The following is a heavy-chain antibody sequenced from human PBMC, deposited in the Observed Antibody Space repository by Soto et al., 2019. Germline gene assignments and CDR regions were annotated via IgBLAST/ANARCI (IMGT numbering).Heavy chain of an antibody. CDR3: AKATPIWFGELLSPYYYYYGMDV. CDR2: ISYDGSNK. V-gene: IGHV3-30*18. J-gene: IGHJ6*02. Sequence: GGSLRLSCAASGFTFSSYGMHWVRQAPGKGLEWVAVISYDGSNKYYADSVKGRFTISRDNSKNTLYLQMNSLRAEDTAVYYWAKATPIWFGELLSPYYYYYGMDVWGQGTTVTVSS. D-gene: IGHD3-10*01. CDR1: GFTFSSYG.